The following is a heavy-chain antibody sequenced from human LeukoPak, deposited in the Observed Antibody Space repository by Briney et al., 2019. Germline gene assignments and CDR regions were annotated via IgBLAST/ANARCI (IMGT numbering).Heavy chain of an antibody. D-gene: IGHD3-22*01. V-gene: IGHV3-74*01. CDR3: ARDTDYYDSSGYYGLDY. Sequence: PGGSLRLSCAASGNYWMHWVRQAPGKGLVWVSHINSDGSWTSYADSVKGRFTISKDNAKNTLYLQMNSLRAEDTAVYYCARDTDYYDSSGYYGLDYWGQGTLVTVSS. J-gene: IGHJ4*02. CDR1: GNYW. CDR2: INSDGSWT.